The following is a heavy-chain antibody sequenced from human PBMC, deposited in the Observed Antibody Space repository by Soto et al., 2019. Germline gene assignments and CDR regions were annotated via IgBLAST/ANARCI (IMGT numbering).Heavy chain of an antibody. Sequence: SETLSLTCAVSGGSISSGGYSWSWLRQPPGKGLEWIGYIFHSGSTYYNPSLKSRVTISVDGSKNHFSLELSSVTAADTAVYYCARVFPVDYDWFDPWGQGTLVTVSS. J-gene: IGHJ5*02. CDR3: ARVFPVDYDWFDP. D-gene: IGHD4-17*01. CDR2: IFHSGST. CDR1: GGSISSGGYS. V-gene: IGHV4-30-2*01.